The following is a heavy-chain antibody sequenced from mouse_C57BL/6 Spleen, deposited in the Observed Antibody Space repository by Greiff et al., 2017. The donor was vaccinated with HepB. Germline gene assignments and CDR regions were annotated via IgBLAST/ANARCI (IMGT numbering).Heavy chain of an antibody. D-gene: IGHD2-2*01. V-gene: IGHV1-22*01. CDR2: INPNNGGT. CDR3: ERKEGYDNDAMDY. J-gene: IGHJ4*01. CDR1: GYTFTDYN. Sequence: EVQLQQSGPELVKPGASVKMSCKASGYTFTDYNMHWVKQSHGKSLEWIGYINPNNGGTSYNQKFKGKATLTVNKSSSTAYMELRSLTSEDSAVYYCERKEGYDNDAMDYWGQGTSVTVSS.